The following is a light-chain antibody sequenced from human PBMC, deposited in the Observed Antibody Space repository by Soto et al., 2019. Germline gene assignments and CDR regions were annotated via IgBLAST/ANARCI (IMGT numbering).Light chain of an antibody. CDR1: SSDVGGYNY. Sequence: QSVLTQPASVSGSPGQSITISCTGTSSDVGGYNYVSWYQQHPGKAPNLMIYDVSNRPSGVSNRFSGSKSGTTASLTISGLQAEDEDDYYCSSYTGSSTLVFGGGTKLTVL. CDR3: SSYTGSSTLV. J-gene: IGLJ2*01. CDR2: DVS. V-gene: IGLV2-14*01.